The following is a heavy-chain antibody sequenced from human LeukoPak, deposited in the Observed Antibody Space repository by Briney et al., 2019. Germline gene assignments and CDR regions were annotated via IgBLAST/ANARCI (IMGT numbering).Heavy chain of an antibody. J-gene: IGHJ4*02. Sequence: PAGSLRLSCAASGVTFSSYAMYWVRQGPGKGLEYVSAISSNGGSTYYANSVKGRFTTSRDNTKNTQYLQRFNPRAEAIVVYYCARGGVNYKFDYWGEGALVTVSS. CDR1: GVTFSSYA. V-gene: IGHV3-64*01. CDR2: ISSNGGST. D-gene: IGHD2-8*02. CDR3: ARGGVNYKFDY.